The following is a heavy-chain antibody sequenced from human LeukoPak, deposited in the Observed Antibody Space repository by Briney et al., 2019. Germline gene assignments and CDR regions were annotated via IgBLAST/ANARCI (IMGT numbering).Heavy chain of an antibody. CDR1: GFPFIDYG. CDR3: AKLPRSSGLPSC. D-gene: IGHD3-22*01. J-gene: IGHJ4*02. Sequence: PGGALILSCAASGFPFIDYGLHWVRQAPGKGLEWVAFIRYDGTYKYYADSVKGRFTISRDNSKDTLYLQMNSLRAEDTALYYCAKLPRSSGLPSCWGQGTLVTVSS. CDR2: IRYDGTYK. V-gene: IGHV3-30*02.